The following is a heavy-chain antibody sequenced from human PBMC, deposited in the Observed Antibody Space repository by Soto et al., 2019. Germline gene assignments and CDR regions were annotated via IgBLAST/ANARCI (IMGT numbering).Heavy chain of an antibody. CDR2: IKSKTDGGTT. J-gene: IGHJ4*02. Sequence: GGSLRLSCAASGFTFSNAWMSWVRQAPGKGLEWVGRIKSKTDGGTTDYAAPVKGRFTISRDDSKNTLYLQMNSLKTEDTAVYYCKAGTTRRSGLDYWGQGTLVTVSS. V-gene: IGHV3-15*01. CDR3: KAGTTRRSGLDY. CDR1: GFTFSNAW. D-gene: IGHD4-4*01.